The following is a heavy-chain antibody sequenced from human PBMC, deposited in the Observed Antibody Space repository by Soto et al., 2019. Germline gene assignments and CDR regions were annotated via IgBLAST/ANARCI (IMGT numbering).Heavy chain of an antibody. J-gene: IGHJ5*01. Sequence: QVQLVQSGTEVKKPGASVKLSCKASGYRFASYHIHWLRQAPGQGLEWMGIINPSGGSAKYAQNFQGRVTMTRDTSTSTVYMDLSSLRSEDTAVYYCARSHDSSGYSFFDSWGQGTLVTVSS. V-gene: IGHV1-46*01. CDR2: INPSGGSA. CDR1: GYRFASYH. D-gene: IGHD3-22*01. CDR3: ARSHDSSGYSFFDS.